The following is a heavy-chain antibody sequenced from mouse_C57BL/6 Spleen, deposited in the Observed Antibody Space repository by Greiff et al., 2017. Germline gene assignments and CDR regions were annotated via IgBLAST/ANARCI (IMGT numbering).Heavy chain of an antibody. CDR1: GYTFTDYY. Sequence: DVQLQESGPVLVKPGASVKMSCKASGYTFTDYYMNWVKQSHGKSLEWIGVINPYNGGTSYNQKFKGKATLTVDKSSSTAYMELNSLTSEDSAVXYCARDYGSSHYFDYWGQGTTLTVSS. J-gene: IGHJ2*01. V-gene: IGHV1-19*01. D-gene: IGHD1-1*01. CDR3: ARDYGSSHYFDY. CDR2: INPYNGGT.